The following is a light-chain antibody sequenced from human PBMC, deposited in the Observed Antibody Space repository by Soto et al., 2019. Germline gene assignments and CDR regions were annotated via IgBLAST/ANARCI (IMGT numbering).Light chain of an antibody. CDR2: GAS. J-gene: IGKJ2*01. V-gene: IGKV3-20*01. CDR3: HQYGSSPLYT. Sequence: EIVLTQSPGTLSLSPGERATLSCRASQSVSSSYLAWYQQKPGQAPRLLIYGASSRATGIPDRFSGSGSGTDFTLNISRLEPEDFAEYYCHQYGSSPLYTFGQGTKLEIK. CDR1: QSVSSSY.